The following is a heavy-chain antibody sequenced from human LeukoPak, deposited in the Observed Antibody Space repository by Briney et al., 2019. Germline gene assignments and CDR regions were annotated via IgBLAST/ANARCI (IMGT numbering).Heavy chain of an antibody. D-gene: IGHD6-13*01. J-gene: IGHJ6*03. CDR1: GGTFISYA. V-gene: IGHV1-69*13. CDR2: IMPIFGTA. CDR3: ARGLGSSWFYYYYSYMDV. Sequence: GASVKVSCKASGGTFISYAISWVRQAPGQGREWMGGIMPIFGTANYAQKFQGRGTITADESRSTDYMEGRSQRSEDTAVYYCARGLGSSWFYYYYSYMDVSGKGTTVTVSS.